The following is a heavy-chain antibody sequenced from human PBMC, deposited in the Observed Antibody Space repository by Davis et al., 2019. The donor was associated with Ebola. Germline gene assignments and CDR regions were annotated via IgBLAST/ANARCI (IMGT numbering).Heavy chain of an antibody. CDR3: ARETTERIVVVILDYYYYGMDV. D-gene: IGHD3-22*01. Sequence: ASVKVSCKASGYTFTDYYMHWVRQAPGQGLEWMGRINPNSGGTNYAQKFQGRVTMTRDTSISTAYMELSRLRSDDTAVYYCARETTERIVVVILDYYYYGMDVWGKGTTVTVSS. CDR2: INPNSGGT. CDR1: GYTFTDYY. J-gene: IGHJ6*04. V-gene: IGHV1-2*06.